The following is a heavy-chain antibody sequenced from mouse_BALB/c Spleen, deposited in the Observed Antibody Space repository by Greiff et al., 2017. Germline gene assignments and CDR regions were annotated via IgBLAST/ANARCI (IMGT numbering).Heavy chain of an antibody. Sequence: DVKLVESGGGLVQPGGSLKLSCAASGFTFSSYGMSWVRQTPDKRLELVATINSNGGSTYYPDSVKGRFTISRDNAKNTLYLQMSSLKSEDTAMYYCARDNRYSNYYAMDYWGQGTSVTVSS. D-gene: IGHD2-14*01. CDR2: INSNGGST. CDR3: ARDNRYSNYYAMDY. J-gene: IGHJ4*01. V-gene: IGHV5-6-3*01. CDR1: GFTFSSYG.